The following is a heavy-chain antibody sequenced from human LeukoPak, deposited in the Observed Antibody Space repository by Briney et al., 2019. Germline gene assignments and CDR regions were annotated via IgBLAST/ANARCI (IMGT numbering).Heavy chain of an antibody. CDR2: IYAGDYET. CDR1: GSIFTSYW. D-gene: IGHD2-15*01. CDR3: ARSPLGYCSGNSCSYFEY. V-gene: IGHV5-51*01. Sequence: GASLEISCEGSGSIFTSYWIGGVRQLPGKGQEWMGIIYAGDYETRYSPSLEGQVTISADNSISTAYLQWSSLKASDTAMYYCARSPLGYCSGNSCSYFEYWGQGTLVTVSS. J-gene: IGHJ4*02.